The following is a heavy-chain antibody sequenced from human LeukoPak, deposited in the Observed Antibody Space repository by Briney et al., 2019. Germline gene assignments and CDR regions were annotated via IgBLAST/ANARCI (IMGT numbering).Heavy chain of an antibody. D-gene: IGHD6-19*01. CDR2: INHSGST. CDR3: ARGVAVAGRVLWFDP. CDR1: DGSFSGYY. Sequence: SETLSLTCAVYDGSFSGYYWSWIRQPPGKGLEWIGEINHSGSTNYNPSLKSRVTISVDTSKNQFSLKLSSVTAADTAVYYCARGVAVAGRVLWFDPWGQGTLVTVSS. J-gene: IGHJ5*02. V-gene: IGHV4-34*01.